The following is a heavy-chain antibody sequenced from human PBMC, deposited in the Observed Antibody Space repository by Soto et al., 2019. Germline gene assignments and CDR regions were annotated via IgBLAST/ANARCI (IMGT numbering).Heavy chain of an antibody. D-gene: IGHD6-19*01. CDR3: ARGSSGYFRNAFDV. CDR1: GGSVSIGSYY. CDR2: IYYSGSI. Sequence: QVQLQESGPGLVKPSETLSLTCTVSGGSVSIGSYYWSWIRQSPGKGLEWIGYIYYSGSINYNLSLKSRVTLSVDTSKNQFSLRLRSVTAADTAVYYCARGSSGYFRNAFDVWGQGTMVTVSS. J-gene: IGHJ3*01. V-gene: IGHV4-61*01.